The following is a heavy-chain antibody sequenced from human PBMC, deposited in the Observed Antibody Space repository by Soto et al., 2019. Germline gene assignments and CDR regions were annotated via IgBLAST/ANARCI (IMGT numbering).Heavy chain of an antibody. J-gene: IGHJ4*02. CDR3: AKKDSSGWYGY. CDR2: ISGSGGST. CDR1: GFTFSSYA. Sequence: GGSLRLSCAASGFTFSSYAMSWVRQAPGKGLEWVSAISGSGGSTYYADSVKGRFTISRDNSKNTLYLQMNSLRAEDTAVYYSAKKDSSGWYGYWGQGTLVTVSS. D-gene: IGHD6-19*01. V-gene: IGHV3-23*01.